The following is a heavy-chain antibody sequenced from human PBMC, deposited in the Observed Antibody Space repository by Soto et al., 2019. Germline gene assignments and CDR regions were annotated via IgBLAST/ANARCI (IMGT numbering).Heavy chain of an antibody. CDR2: INAGTGDT. J-gene: IGHJ4*02. Sequence: ASVKVSCKASGYTFTSHAINWVRQAPGQRLEWMGWINAGTGDTKYSQKFQGRVTITRDTSASTAYLELSSLRSEDTAFYYCARDFSSSYYRHFDYWGQGALVTVSS. CDR1: GYTFTSHA. CDR3: ARDFSSSYYRHFDY. V-gene: IGHV1-3*01. D-gene: IGHD6-13*01.